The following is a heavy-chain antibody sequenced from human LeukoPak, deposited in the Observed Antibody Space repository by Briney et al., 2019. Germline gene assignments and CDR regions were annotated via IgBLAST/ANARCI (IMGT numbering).Heavy chain of an antibody. CDR1: GGSISSYY. D-gene: IGHD6-19*01. CDR2: IYYSGST. V-gene: IGHV4-59*01. Sequence: ASETLSLTCTVSGGSISSYYWSWIRQPPGKGLEWIGYIYYSGSTNYNPSLKSRVTISVDTSKNQFSLKLSSVTAADTAVYYCARTSGWLTWGQGTLVTVSS. J-gene: IGHJ5*02. CDR3: ARTSGWLT.